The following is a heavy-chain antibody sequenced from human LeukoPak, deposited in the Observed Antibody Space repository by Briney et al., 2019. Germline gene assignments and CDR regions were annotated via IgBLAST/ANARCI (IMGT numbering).Heavy chain of an antibody. CDR2: ISAYNGNT. D-gene: IGHD2-15*01. V-gene: IGHV1-18*01. CDR3: ARDQIVVVVAATLEVDV. CDR1: GYTFTSYG. J-gene: IGHJ6*02. Sequence: ASVKVSCKASGYTFTSYGISWVRQAPGQGLEWMGWISAYNGNTNYAQKLQGRVTMTTDTSTSTAYMELRSLRSDDTAVYYCARDQIVVVVAATLEVDVWGQGTTVTVSS.